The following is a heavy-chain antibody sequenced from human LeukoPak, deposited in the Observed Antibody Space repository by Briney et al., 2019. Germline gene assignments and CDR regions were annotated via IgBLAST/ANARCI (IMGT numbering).Heavy chain of an antibody. CDR3: AKVLFGLGTRCNFDY. D-gene: IGHD7-27*01. J-gene: IGHJ4*02. V-gene: IGHV3-23*01. CDR2: ISGSGGST. Sequence: QAGGSLRLSCAASGFTFSSYAMSWVRQAPGKGLEWVSAISGSGGSTYYADSVKGRFTISRDNSKNTLYLQMNSLRAEDTAVYYCAKVLFGLGTRCNFDYWGQGTLVTVSS. CDR1: GFTFSSYA.